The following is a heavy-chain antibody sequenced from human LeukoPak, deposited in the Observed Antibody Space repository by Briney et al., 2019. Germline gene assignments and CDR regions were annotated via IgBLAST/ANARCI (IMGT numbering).Heavy chain of an antibody. CDR1: GFSFSNHG. J-gene: IGHJ6*02. V-gene: IGHV3-48*04. CDR3: ARGDCDSTSCYTYYYYAMDV. Sequence: GTSLRLSCVASGFSFSNHGMHWVRQAPGKGLEWVSYIRSSGSTIYYADSVKGRFTISRDNAKNSLYLQMNSLRAEDTAVYYCARGDCDSTSCYTYYYYAMDVWGQGTTVTVSS. D-gene: IGHD2-2*01. CDR2: IRSSGSTI.